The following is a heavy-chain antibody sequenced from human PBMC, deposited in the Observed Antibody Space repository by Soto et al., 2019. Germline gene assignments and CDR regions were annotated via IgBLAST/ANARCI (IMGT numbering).Heavy chain of an antibody. CDR1: GGSFSGYY. CDR3: ARADIVATTDAFDI. D-gene: IGHD2-15*01. CDR2: INHSGSI. Sequence: SETLSLTCAVYGGSFSGYYWSWIRQPPGKGLEWIGEINHSGSINYNPSLKSRVTISVDTSKNQFSLKLSSVTAADTAVYYCARADIVATTDAFDIWGQGTMVTVS. J-gene: IGHJ3*02. V-gene: IGHV4-34*01.